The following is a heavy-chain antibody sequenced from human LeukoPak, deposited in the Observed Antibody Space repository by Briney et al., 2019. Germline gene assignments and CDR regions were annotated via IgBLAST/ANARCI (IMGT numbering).Heavy chain of an antibody. J-gene: IGHJ5*02. Sequence: ASVKVSCKASGYTFTSYGISWVRQAPGQGLEWMGWISTYNDNTNYAQKLQGRVSMTTDTSTNTVYMELRSLRSDDTAVYYCARDYGDTGWFDPWGQGTLVTVSS. CDR1: GYTFTSYG. D-gene: IGHD4-17*01. CDR3: ARDYGDTGWFDP. CDR2: ISTYNDNT. V-gene: IGHV1-18*01.